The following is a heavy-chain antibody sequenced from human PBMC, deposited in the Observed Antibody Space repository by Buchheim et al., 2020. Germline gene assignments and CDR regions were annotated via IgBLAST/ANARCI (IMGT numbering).Heavy chain of an antibody. CDR3: AKSEYSDLYYSYYMDV. Sequence: EGQLLESGGGLVQPGGSLRLSYGASGFTFSNYAMTWVRQAPGKGLEWVSAIRGDGGATYYTDSVKGRFTISRDNSQNTLYLQMNSLRAEDTGTYYCAKSEYSDLYYSYYMDVWGKETT. CDR2: IRGDGGAT. D-gene: IGHD5-12*01. V-gene: IGHV3-23*01. J-gene: IGHJ6*03. CDR1: GFTFSNYA.